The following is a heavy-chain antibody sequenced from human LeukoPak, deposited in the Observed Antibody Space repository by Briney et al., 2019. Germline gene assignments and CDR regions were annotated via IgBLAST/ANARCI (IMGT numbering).Heavy chain of an antibody. D-gene: IGHD2-2*03. CDR2: IRYDGSNK. J-gene: IGHJ4*02. CDR1: GFTFSSYG. Sequence: PGGSLRLSCAASGFTFSSYGMHWVRQAPGKGLEGVAFIRYDGSNKYYADSVKGRFTISRDNSKNTLYLQMNSLRAEDTAVYYCAKDLDIVVVPAANSVDYWGQGTLVTVSS. CDR3: AKDLDIVVVPAANSVDY. V-gene: IGHV3-30*02.